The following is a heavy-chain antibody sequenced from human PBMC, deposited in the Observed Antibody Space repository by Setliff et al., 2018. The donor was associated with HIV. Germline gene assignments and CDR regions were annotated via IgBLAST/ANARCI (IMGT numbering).Heavy chain of an antibody. CDR2: ISWNSGSI. V-gene: IGHV3-9*01. D-gene: IGHD5-18*01. CDR3: AKSPNRYSPLVWFDP. CDR1: GLTFDDYA. J-gene: IGHJ5*02. Sequence: GGSLRLSCAASGLTFDDYAMHWVRQAPGKGLEWVSCISWNSGSIGYADSVKGRFTISRDNAKNSLYLQMNSLRSEDTALYYCAKSPNRYSPLVWFDPWGQGTLVTVSS.